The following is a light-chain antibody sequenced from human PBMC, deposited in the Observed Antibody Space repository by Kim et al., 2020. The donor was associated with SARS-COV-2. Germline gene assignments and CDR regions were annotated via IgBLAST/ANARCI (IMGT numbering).Light chain of an antibody. CDR2: AAS. CDR1: QRIGSW. J-gene: IGKJ3*01. Sequence: DIQMTQSPSSVSASVGDRVTITCRASQRIGSWLAWYQEKPGKVPNLLIYAASTLQGGVPSRFNGSGSGTDFTLTINSLQPEDFAIYYCQQVNSFPFTFGPGTKVDIK. CDR3: QQVNSFPFT. V-gene: IGKV1-12*02.